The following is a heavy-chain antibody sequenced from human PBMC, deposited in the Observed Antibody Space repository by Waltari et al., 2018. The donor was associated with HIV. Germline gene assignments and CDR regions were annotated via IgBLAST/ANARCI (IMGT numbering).Heavy chain of an antibody. CDR3: ASYSPPRGLDV. Sequence: QVQLVQSGAEVKKPGASVKVSCKSSGSTFTSYGFAWVRQAPGQGLEWMGWSSAYNENTNYAPKFQGRVTMTTDTATTTGYMELRMLRSADTAVYFCASYSPPRGLDVWGQGTTVTVS. CDR1: GSTFTSYG. V-gene: IGHV1-18*01. J-gene: IGHJ6*02. D-gene: IGHD2-21*01. CDR2: SSAYNENT.